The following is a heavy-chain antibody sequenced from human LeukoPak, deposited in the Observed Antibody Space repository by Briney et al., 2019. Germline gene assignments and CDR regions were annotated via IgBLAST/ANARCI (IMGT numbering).Heavy chain of an antibody. V-gene: IGHV3-7*01. CDR2: VNQGGTEK. Sequence: GGSLRLSWEPSGLTFSVKGMGWVRQAPGKGLEWVANVNQGGTEKFYVDSVKGRFAISRDNAENSLYLQMNSLRVEDTAVYYCAREHYFYHMDGWGEGTTVTVSS. CDR1: GLTFSVKG. CDR3: AREHYFYHMDG. J-gene: IGHJ6*03.